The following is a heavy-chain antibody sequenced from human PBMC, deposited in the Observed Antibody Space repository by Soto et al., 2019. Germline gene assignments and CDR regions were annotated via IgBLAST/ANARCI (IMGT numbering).Heavy chain of an antibody. CDR2: FYYSGST. D-gene: IGHD3-16*02. V-gene: IGHV4-39*01. CDR1: GGSISSSSYY. Sequence: QLQLQESGPGLVKPSETLSPTCTVSGGSISSSSYYWGWIRQPPGKGLEWIGSFYYSGSTYYNPSLKSRVTISVDTSKNQFSLKLSSVTAADTAVYYCARHSHDYIWGSYRYLGYFQHWGQGTLVTVSS. CDR3: ARHSHDYIWGSYRYLGYFQH. J-gene: IGHJ1*01.